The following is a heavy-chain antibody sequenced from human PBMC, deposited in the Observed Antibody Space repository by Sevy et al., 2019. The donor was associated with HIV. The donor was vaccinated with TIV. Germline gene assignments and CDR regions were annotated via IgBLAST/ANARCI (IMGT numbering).Heavy chain of an antibody. Sequence: GGSLRLSCAASGFTFSDYYMSWIRQAPGKGLEWVSYISSSGSTIYYADSVKGRFTISRDNAKNSLYLQMNSLGAEARAVYYCARESGYCSSTSCYQVGYGMDVWGQGTTVTVSS. J-gene: IGHJ6*02. CDR3: ARESGYCSSTSCYQVGYGMDV. CDR1: GFTFSDYY. CDR2: ISSSGSTI. D-gene: IGHD2-2*01. V-gene: IGHV3-11*01.